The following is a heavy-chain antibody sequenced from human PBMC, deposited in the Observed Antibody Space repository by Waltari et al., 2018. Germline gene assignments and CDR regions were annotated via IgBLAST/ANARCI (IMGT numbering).Heavy chain of an antibody. CDR1: GFTFDDYA. Sequence: EVQLVESGGGLVQPGRSLRLSCAASGFTFDDYAMHWVRQAPGKGLEWGSGISWNSGSIGYADSVKGRFTISRDNAKNSLYLQMNSLRAEDTALYYCAKDIGSGSYSFDYWGQGTLVTVSS. CDR3: AKDIGSGSYSFDY. V-gene: IGHV3-9*01. D-gene: IGHD1-26*01. CDR2: ISWNSGSI. J-gene: IGHJ4*02.